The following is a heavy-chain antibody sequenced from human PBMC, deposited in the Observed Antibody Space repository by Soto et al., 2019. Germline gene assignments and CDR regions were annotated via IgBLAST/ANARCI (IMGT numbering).Heavy chain of an antibody. CDR1: GYTFASYA. J-gene: IGHJ4*02. CDR3: ARDPPPADF. Sequence: QVQLVQSGAEVKKPGASVKVSCKASGYTFASYAISWMRQAPGQGLEWMGWISAYNGNTNYAQKLQGRVTMTTDSTASTAYMELRSPRSDDTAVYYCARDPPPADFWGQGTLVTVSS. D-gene: IGHD2-2*01. CDR2: ISAYNGNT. V-gene: IGHV1-18*01.